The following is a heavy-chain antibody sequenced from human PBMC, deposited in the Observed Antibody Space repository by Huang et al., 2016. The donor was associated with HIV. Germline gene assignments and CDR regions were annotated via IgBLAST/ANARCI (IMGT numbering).Heavy chain of an antibody. Sequence: QVQLVQSGAEVKKPGSTVKVSCKASGGTFSNYGISWVRQAPGQGLEWMGGISPVFGTTTDAQKFQGRVTVTADESRSTAYMELNSLRSEDTAVYYCARQLYDSTGYLLGARLLDWGQGTLVTVSS. CDR1: GGTFSNYG. CDR3: ARQLYDSTGYLLGARLLD. V-gene: IGHV1-69*12. D-gene: IGHD3-22*01. CDR2: ISPVFGTT. J-gene: IGHJ4*02.